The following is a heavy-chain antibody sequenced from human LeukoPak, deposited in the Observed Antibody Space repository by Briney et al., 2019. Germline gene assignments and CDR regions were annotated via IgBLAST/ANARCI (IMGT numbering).Heavy chain of an antibody. J-gene: IGHJ4*02. CDR1: GFTVSSNY. CDR2: IYSGETT. CDR3: ASGSSGYPPY. V-gene: IGHV3-53*01. Sequence: GGSLRLSCAASGFTVSSNYMSWVRQAPGRGLEWVSVIYSGETTYYADSVKGRFTISRDNSKNTLYLQMNSLRAEDTAVYYCASGSSGYPPYWGQGTLVTVSS. D-gene: IGHD3-22*01.